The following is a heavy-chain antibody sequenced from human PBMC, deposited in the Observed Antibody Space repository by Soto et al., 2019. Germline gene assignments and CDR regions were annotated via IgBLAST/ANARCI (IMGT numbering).Heavy chain of an antibody. Sequence: EVQLVESGGGLVQPGGSLRLSCAASGFTFSNDWMTWVRQAPGKGLEWVANMKKDGSKKSYLDSVWGRFTISRDNAKNSLYLEVNSLRAEDTITYYCAIDGSPGNSNSYVDAFDIWGQGTIVTVSS. D-gene: IGHD3-10*01. CDR2: MKKDGSKK. V-gene: IGHV3-7*01. J-gene: IGHJ3*02. CDR1: GFTFSNDW. CDR3: AIDGSPGNSNSYVDAFDI.